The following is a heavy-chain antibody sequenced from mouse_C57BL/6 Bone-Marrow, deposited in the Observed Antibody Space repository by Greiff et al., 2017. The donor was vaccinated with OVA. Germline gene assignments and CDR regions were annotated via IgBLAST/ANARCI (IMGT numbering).Heavy chain of an antibody. CDR1: GFTFSDYY. CDR3: AREDTTVVANWYFDV. CDR2: INYDGSST. D-gene: IGHD1-1*01. Sequence: EVHLVESEGGLVQPGSSMKLSCTASGFTFSDYYMAWVRQVPEKGLEWVANINYDGSSTYYLDSLKSRFIISRDNATNILYLQLSSLKSEDTATYYGAREDTTVVANWYFDVWGTGTTVTVSS. V-gene: IGHV5-16*01. J-gene: IGHJ1*03.